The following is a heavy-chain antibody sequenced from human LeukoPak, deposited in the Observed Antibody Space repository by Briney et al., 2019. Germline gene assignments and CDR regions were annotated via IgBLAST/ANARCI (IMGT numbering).Heavy chain of an antibody. CDR2: TYYRSKWYN. CDR1: GDSVSSNSAA. J-gene: IGHJ4*02. D-gene: IGHD6-13*01. CDR3: AREYSSSWYWGNYFDY. Sequence: SQTLSLTCAISGDSVSSNSAAWNCIRQSPSRGLEWLGRTYYRSKWYNDYAVSVKSRITINPDTSKNQFSLQLNSVTPEDTAVCYCAREYSSSWYWGNYFDYWGQGTLVTVSS. V-gene: IGHV6-1*01.